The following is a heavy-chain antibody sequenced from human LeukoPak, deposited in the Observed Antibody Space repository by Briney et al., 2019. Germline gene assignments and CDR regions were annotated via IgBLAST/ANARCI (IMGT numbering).Heavy chain of an antibody. CDR3: ASPDYDFWSGLYYYYYMDV. D-gene: IGHD3-3*01. CDR2: IIPIFGTA. J-gene: IGHJ6*03. CDR1: GGTFSSYA. V-gene: IGHV1-69*06. Sequence: GASVKVSCKASGGTFSSYAISWVRQAPGQGLEWMGGIIPIFGTANYAQKFQGRVTITADKSTSTAYMELSSLRSEDTAVYYCASPDYDFWSGLYYYYYMDVWGKGTTVTISS.